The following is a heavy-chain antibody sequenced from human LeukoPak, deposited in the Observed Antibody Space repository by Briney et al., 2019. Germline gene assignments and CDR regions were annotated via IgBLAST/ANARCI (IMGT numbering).Heavy chain of an antibody. D-gene: IGHD5-24*01. J-gene: IGHJ4*02. V-gene: IGHV3-7*03. CDR3: AKEGRSLQTY. Sequence: GGSLRLSCAASGFTFSDYAMSWVRLAPGKGLEWVANIKEDGTETYYVDSVKGRFTISRDNAKNSLYLQMNSLRVEDTAVYYCAKEGRSLQTYWGQGTLVTVSS. CDR2: IKEDGTET. CDR1: GFTFSDYA.